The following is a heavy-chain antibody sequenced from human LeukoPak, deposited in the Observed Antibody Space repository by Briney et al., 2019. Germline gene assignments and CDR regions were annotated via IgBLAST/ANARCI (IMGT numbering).Heavy chain of an antibody. Sequence: GGPLRLFCAASGFTFSSYAMHWVRQAPGKGLEGVAVISYDGSNKYYADSVKGRFTISRDNSKNTLYLQMNSLRAEDTAVYYCAKDRSGSGSYYPDYWGQGTLVTVSS. CDR2: ISYDGSNK. CDR1: GFTFSSYA. CDR3: AKDRSGSGSYYPDY. J-gene: IGHJ4*02. D-gene: IGHD3-10*01. V-gene: IGHV3-30-3*01.